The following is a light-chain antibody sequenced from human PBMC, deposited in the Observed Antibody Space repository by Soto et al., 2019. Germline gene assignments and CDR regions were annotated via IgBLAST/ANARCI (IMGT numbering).Light chain of an antibody. J-gene: IGKJ2*01. V-gene: IGKV3-20*01. CDR3: QQYGISSYT. CDR1: QSISSSY. Sequence: EIVLTQSPGTLSLSPGERATLSCRASQSISSSYLTWYQHKPGQAPRLLIYGASSRATGIPDRFSGSGSGTDFILTISRLQTEDFVVYYCQQYGISSYTFGQGTQLEIK. CDR2: GAS.